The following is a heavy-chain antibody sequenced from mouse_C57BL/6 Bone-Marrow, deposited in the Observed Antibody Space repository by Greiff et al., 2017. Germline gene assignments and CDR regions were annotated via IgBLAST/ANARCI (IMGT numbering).Heavy chain of an antibody. D-gene: IGHD2-1*01. CDR3: ARSRENGNFWCAY. Sequence: VQLQQPGAELVKPGASVKMSCKASGYTFTSYWITWVKQRPGQGLEWIGDIYPGSGSTNYNEKFKSKATLTVDTSSSTAYMQLSSLTSEDSAVYYCARSRENGNFWCAYWGQGTLVTVSA. CDR2: IYPGSGST. V-gene: IGHV1-55*01. CDR1: GYTFTSYW. J-gene: IGHJ3*01.